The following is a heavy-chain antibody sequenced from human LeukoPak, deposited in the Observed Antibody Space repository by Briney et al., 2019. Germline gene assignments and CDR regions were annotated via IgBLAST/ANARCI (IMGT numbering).Heavy chain of an antibody. CDR1: GYTFTSYG. CDR3: ARAHYGSGSYYLDY. J-gene: IGHJ4*02. V-gene: IGHV1-18*01. Sequence: GASVKVSCKASGYTFTSYGISWVRQAPGQGLEWMGWISAYNGNTSYAQKLQGRVTMTTDTSTSTAYMELRSLRSDDTAVYYCARAHYGSGSYYLDYWGQGTLVTVSS. D-gene: IGHD3-10*01. CDR2: ISAYNGNT.